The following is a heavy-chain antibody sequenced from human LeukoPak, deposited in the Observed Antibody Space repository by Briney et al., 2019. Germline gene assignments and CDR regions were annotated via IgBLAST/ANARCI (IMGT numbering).Heavy chain of an antibody. CDR2: IHNSGTT. CDR3: ARRYYYNLGSFPFDF. Sequence: PSETLSLTCAVSGGPFSGYFWSWIRQSSGKGPEWIGEIHNSGTTNYNPSLNSQVTISEDTSKNQFYLNLSSVTAADTAVYYCARRYYYNLGSFPFDFWGQGTLVTVSS. V-gene: IGHV4-34*01. D-gene: IGHD3-10*01. J-gene: IGHJ4*02. CDR1: GGPFSGYF.